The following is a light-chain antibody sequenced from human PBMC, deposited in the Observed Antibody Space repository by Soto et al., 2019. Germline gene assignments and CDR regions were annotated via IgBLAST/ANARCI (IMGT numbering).Light chain of an antibody. V-gene: IGLV2-14*01. CDR1: SSDVGGYNY. CDR3: SSYTTLITLV. Sequence: QSALTQPASVSGSPGQSITISCTGTSSDVGGYNYVSWYQQHPGKAPELMIYEVSNRPSGVSNRFSGSKSGNTASLTISGLQAEDEADYYCSSYTTLITLVFGGGTKLTVL. CDR2: EVS. J-gene: IGLJ2*01.